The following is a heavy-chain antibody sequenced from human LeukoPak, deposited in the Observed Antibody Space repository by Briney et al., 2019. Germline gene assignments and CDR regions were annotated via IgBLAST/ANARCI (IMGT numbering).Heavy chain of an antibody. J-gene: IGHJ4*02. Sequence: SETLSLTCAVYGGSFSGYYWSWIRQPPGKGQEWIGEINHSGSTNYNPSLKSRVTISVDTSKNQFSLKLSSVTAADTAVYYCARRGPWIQLWSSHDYWGQGTLVTVSS. V-gene: IGHV4-34*01. CDR1: GGSFSGYY. CDR3: ARRGPWIQLWSSHDY. CDR2: INHSGST. D-gene: IGHD5-18*01.